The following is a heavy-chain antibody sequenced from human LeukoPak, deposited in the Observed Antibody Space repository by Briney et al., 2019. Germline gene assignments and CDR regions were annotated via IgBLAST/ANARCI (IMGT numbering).Heavy chain of an antibody. CDR2: IHPGDSAT. J-gene: IGHJ4*02. D-gene: IGHD2-2*01. CDR3: ARQLVATLNFDY. CDR1: GYTFTSYW. Sequence: GESLKISCKGSGYTFTSYWIGWVRQMPGKGLEWMGIIHPGDSATRYSPSFQGQVTISADKSISTAYLQWSSLKASDTAMYYCARQLVATLNFDYWGQGTLVTVSP. V-gene: IGHV5-51*01.